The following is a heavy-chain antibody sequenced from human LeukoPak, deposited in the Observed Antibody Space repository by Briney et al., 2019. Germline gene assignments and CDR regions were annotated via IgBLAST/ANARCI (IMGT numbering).Heavy chain of an antibody. J-gene: IGHJ4*02. D-gene: IGHD2-21*02. CDR2: IYYSGST. CDR1: GGSISSYY. Sequence: SETLSLTCTVSGGSISSYYWSWIRQPQGKGLEWIGYIYYSGSTNYNPSLKSRVTISVDTSKNQFSLKLSSVTAADTAVYYCARGPLQGDFDYWGQGTLVTVSS. V-gene: IGHV4-59*01. CDR3: ARGPLQGDFDY.